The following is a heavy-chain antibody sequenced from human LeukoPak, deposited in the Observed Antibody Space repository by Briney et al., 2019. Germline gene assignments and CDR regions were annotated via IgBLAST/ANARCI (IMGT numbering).Heavy chain of an antibody. CDR2: IYTSGST. V-gene: IGHV4-61*02. CDR1: GGSISSGSYY. Sequence: SQTLSLTCTVSGGSISSGSYYWSWIRQPAGKGLEWIGRIYTSGSTNYNPSLKSRVTISVHTSKIKFSLTLSSVTAADTAVYYCASYAAAGDAFDIWGQGTMVTVSS. CDR3: ASYAAAGDAFDI. J-gene: IGHJ3*02. D-gene: IGHD6-13*01.